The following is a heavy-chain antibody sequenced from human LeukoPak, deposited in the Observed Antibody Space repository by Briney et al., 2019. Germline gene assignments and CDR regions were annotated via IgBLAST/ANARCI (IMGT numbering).Heavy chain of an antibody. J-gene: IGHJ6*02. CDR3: AREGRSAPTWNYRDRTGGGMDV. V-gene: IGHV3-21*01. Sequence: GGSLRLSCAASGFTFRSYSMNWVRQAPGKGLEWVSSISSSSSHIHYADSVRGRFTISRDNAKNSLYLQMNSLRAEDTAVYYCAREGRSAPTWNYRDRTGGGMDVWGQGTTVTVSS. CDR2: ISSSSSHI. D-gene: IGHD1-7*01. CDR1: GFTFRSYS.